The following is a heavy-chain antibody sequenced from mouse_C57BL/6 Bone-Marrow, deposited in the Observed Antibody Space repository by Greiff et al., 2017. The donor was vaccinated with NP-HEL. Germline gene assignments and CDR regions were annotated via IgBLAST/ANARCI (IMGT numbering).Heavy chain of an antibody. V-gene: IGHV1-74*01. CDR1: GYTFTSYW. CDR2: IHPSDSDT. CDR3: AIYGNYVLYAMDY. J-gene: IGHJ4*01. D-gene: IGHD2-1*01. Sequence: VQLQQPGAELVKPGASVKVSYKASGYTFTSYWMHWVKQRPGQGLEWIGRIHPSDSDTNYNQKFKGKATLTVDKSSSTAYMQLSSLTSEDSAVYYCAIYGNYVLYAMDYWGQGTSVTVSS.